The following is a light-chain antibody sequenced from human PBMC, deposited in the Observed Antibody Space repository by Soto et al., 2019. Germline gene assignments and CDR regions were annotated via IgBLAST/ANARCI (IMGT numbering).Light chain of an antibody. CDR2: QTS. V-gene: IGKV3-11*01. CDR3: QQLFMYPPT. Sequence: EIVLTQSPATLSSFPGDRVTLSCRASQYINTRLAWYQHRPGQSPRLLIYQTSLRAAGIPARFSASGSGTDFTLTISDVQPEDFATYYCQQLFMYPPTFGPGTKVDIK. J-gene: IGKJ3*01. CDR1: QYINTR.